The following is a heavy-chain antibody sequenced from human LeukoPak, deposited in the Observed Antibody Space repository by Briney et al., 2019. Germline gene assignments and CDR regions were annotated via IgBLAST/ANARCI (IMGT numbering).Heavy chain of an antibody. Sequence: GGSLRLSCAASGFPFSSYWMHWVRQAPAKGLVWVSRINSDGSSTSYADSVKGRCTITRDNAKNTLYLQMNSLRAGDTAVYYCVREVSYDFWNGYFDDWGQGTLVTVSS. CDR1: GFPFSSYW. CDR2: INSDGSST. CDR3: VREVSYDFWNGYFDD. D-gene: IGHD3-3*01. V-gene: IGHV3-74*01. J-gene: IGHJ4*02.